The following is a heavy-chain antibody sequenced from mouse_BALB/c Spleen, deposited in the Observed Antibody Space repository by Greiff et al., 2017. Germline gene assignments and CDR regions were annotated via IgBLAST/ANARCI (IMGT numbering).Heavy chain of an antibody. Sequence: EVNVVESGGGLVKPGGSLKLSCAASGFTFSSYAMSWVRQSPEKRLEWVAEISSGGSYTYYPDTVTGRFTISRDNAKNTLYLEMSSLRSEDTAMYYCASYGYDGVDYWGQGTSVTVSS. CDR1: GFTFSSYA. V-gene: IGHV5-9-4*01. CDR2: ISSGGSYT. CDR3: ASYGYDGVDY. J-gene: IGHJ4*01. D-gene: IGHD2-2*01.